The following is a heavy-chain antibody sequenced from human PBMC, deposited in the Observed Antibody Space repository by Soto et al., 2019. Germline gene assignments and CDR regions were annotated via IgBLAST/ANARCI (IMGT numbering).Heavy chain of an antibody. CDR3: ARDRSWELWFGELCLYY. Sequence: QVQLVESGGGVVQPGRSLRLSCAASGFTFSSYAMHWVRQAPGKGLEWVAVISYDGSNKYYADSVKGRFNISRDNSKNTLYLQMNSLRAEDTAVYYCARDRSWELWFGELCLYYWGQGTLVTVSS. D-gene: IGHD3-10*01. CDR2: ISYDGSNK. CDR1: GFTFSSYA. J-gene: IGHJ4*02. V-gene: IGHV3-30-3*01.